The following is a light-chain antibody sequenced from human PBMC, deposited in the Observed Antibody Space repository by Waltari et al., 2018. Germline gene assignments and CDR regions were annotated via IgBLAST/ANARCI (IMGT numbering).Light chain of an antibody. CDR2: RSN. J-gene: IGLJ2*01. Sequence: QSVLTQPPPASGTPGQRVTISCFGSSSNIGSNYVYWYQQLPGTAPKLLIYRSNQRPSGVPDRFSGSKSGTSASLAISGLRSEDEADYHCAAWDDSLSGVVFGGGTKLTVL. V-gene: IGLV1-47*01. CDR3: AAWDDSLSGVV. CDR1: SSNIGSNY.